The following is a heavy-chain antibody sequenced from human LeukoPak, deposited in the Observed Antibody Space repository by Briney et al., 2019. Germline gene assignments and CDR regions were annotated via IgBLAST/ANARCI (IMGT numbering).Heavy chain of an antibody. J-gene: IGHJ3*02. Sequence: PSETLSLTCTVSGGSINNYYWSWIRQPAGMGLEWIGRIYTRGSTNYNPSLKSRVTMSVDTSKNQFSLKLSSVTAADTAVYYCARGRYCSADICSGGDAFDIWGQGTMVSVSS. CDR1: GGSINNYY. D-gene: IGHD2-15*01. CDR3: ARGRYCSADICSGGDAFDI. CDR2: IYTRGST. V-gene: IGHV4-4*07.